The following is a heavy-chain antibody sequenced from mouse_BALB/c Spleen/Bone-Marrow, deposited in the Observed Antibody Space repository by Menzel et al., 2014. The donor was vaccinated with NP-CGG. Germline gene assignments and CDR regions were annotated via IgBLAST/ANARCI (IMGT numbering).Heavy chain of an antibody. CDR1: GFTFSSYG. CDR2: INSNGGSI. CDR3: GRDNYYDYDGFAY. Sequence: EVKLQESGGGLVQPGGSLKISCAASGFTFSSYGMSWVRQTPDKRLDLVATINSNGGSIYYPDSVKGRFTISRDNAKNTLYLQMRSLKSEDTAMYFCGRDNYYDYDGFAYWGQGTLVTVSA. V-gene: IGHV5-6-3*01. D-gene: IGHD2-4*01. J-gene: IGHJ3*01.